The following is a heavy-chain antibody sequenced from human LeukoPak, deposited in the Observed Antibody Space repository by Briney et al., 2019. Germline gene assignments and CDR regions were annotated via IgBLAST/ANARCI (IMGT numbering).Heavy chain of an antibody. D-gene: IGHD3-22*01. CDR1: GGSISSYY. CDR2: VYYSGST. V-gene: IGHV4-59*01. Sequence: PSETLSLXCTVSGGSISSYYWSWIRPPPGEGLEWIVYVYYSGSTNYNPSLKSRVTISVDTSKNQFSLKLSSLTAADTAVYYCATGYYDSSGYYPPDAFDIWGQGTMVTVSS. J-gene: IGHJ3*02. CDR3: ATGYYDSSGYYPPDAFDI.